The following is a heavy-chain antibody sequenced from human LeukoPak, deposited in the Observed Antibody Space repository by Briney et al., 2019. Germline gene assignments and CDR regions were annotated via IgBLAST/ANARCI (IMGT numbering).Heavy chain of an antibody. D-gene: IGHD5-12*01. J-gene: IGHJ4*02. Sequence: GGSLRLSCAASGFTVSRNYMSWVRQAPGKGLEWVSVIYSGGSTYYAGSVRGRFTISRDNSKNTLYLQMNTLRAEDTAVYYCARVSGAYEFDCWGQGTLVTVSS. CDR3: ARVSGAYEFDC. CDR2: IYSGGST. CDR1: GFTVSRNY. V-gene: IGHV3-53*01.